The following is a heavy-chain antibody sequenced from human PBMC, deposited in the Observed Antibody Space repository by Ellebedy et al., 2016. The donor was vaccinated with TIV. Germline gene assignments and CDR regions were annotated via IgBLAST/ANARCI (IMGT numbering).Heavy chain of an antibody. D-gene: IGHD3-10*01. CDR2: ISSSSSYI. V-gene: IGHV3-21*01. CDR1: GFTFSSYS. J-gene: IGHJ6*02. CDR3: AKDRVRGVMRYYGMDV. Sequence: GGSLRLSXAASGFTFSSYSMNWVRQAPGKGLEWVSSISSSSSYIYYADSVKGRFTISRDNSKNTLYLQMNSLRAEDTAVYYCAKDRVRGVMRYYGMDVWGQGTMVTVSS.